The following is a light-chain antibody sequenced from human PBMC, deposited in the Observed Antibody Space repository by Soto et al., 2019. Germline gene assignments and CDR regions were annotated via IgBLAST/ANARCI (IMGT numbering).Light chain of an antibody. CDR1: QSVSSNY. CDR3: QQYGSSFWT. CDR2: DAS. V-gene: IGKV3-20*01. J-gene: IGKJ1*01. Sequence: EIVLTQSPGTLSLSPGERATLSCRASQSVSSNYLAWYQQKPGQAPRLLIYDASSRATGIPDRFSGSGSGPDFTLTISRLEPEDFAVFYCQQYGSSFWTFGQGTKVEIK.